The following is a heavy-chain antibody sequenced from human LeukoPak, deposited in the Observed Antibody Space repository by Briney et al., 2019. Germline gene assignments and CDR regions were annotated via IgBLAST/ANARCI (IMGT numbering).Heavy chain of an antibody. CDR2: FDPEDGKT. CDR3: AGTYYYYMDV. Sequence: ASVKVSCKVSGYTPTELSMHWVRQAPGKGLEWMGGFDPEDGKTIYAQKFQGRVTMTEDTSTDTAYMELSSLRSEDTAVYHCAGTYYYYMDVWGKGTTVTVSS. V-gene: IGHV1-24*01. J-gene: IGHJ6*03. CDR1: GYTPTELS.